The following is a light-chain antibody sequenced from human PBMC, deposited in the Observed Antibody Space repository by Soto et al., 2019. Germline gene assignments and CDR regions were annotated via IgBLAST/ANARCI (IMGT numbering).Light chain of an antibody. J-gene: IGKJ2*01. CDR2: GAS. V-gene: IGKV3-15*01. CDR3: QQYHNWPPKYT. Sequence: EIVRTQSPATLSLSPGERATLSCRASQSVSSNFAWYQQKPGQAPRLLIYGASTRATGIPARFSGSGSGTEFTLTISSLQSEDFAVYYCQQYHNWPPKYTFGQGTKVDIK. CDR1: QSVSSN.